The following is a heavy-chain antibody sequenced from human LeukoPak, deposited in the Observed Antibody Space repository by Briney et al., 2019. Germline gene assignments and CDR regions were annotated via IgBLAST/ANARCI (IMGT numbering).Heavy chain of an antibody. CDR1: GFTFSSYA. V-gene: IGHV3-23*01. CDR3: AKSKGSGYDWDY. J-gene: IGHJ4*02. CDR2: ISGSGGST. D-gene: IGHD5-12*01. Sequence: PGGSLRLSCAAPGFTFSSYAMSWVRQAPGKGLEWVSAISGSGGSTYYADSVKGRFTISRDNSKNTLYLQMNSLRAEDTAVYYCAKSKGSGYDWDYWGQGTLVTVSS.